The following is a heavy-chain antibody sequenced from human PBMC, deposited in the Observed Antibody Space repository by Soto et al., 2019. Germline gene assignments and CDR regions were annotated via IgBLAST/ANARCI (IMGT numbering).Heavy chain of an antibody. J-gene: IGHJ4*02. D-gene: IGHD2-15*01. CDR3: ARDRGREYFDY. CDR1: GDTFSSYA. Sequence: SLKVSCKASGDTFSSYAISWVRQAPGQGLEWMGGIIPIFGTANYAQKFQGRVTITADKSTSTAYMELSSLRSEDTAVYYCARDRGREYFDYWGQGTLVTVSS. CDR2: IIPIFGTA. V-gene: IGHV1-69*06.